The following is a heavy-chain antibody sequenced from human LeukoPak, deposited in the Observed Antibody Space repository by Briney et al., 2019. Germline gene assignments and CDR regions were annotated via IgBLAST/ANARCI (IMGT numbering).Heavy chain of an antibody. D-gene: IGHD3-16*01. CDR2: IIGSGGST. CDR3: ARSRGPNTFGGVHDY. V-gene: IGHV3-23*01. J-gene: IGHJ4*02. Sequence: TGGSLRLSCAASGFTFNNYAMTWVRQAPGKGLEWVSTIIGSGGSTDYADSVKGRFTISRDNSKDTLYLQMNSLRAEDTAVYYCARSRGPNTFGGVHDYWGQGTLVTVSS. CDR1: GFTFNNYA.